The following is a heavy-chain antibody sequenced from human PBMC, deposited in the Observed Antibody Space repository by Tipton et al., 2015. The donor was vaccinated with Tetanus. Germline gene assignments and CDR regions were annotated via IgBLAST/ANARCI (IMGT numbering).Heavy chain of an antibody. J-gene: IGHJ6*02. D-gene: IGHD2-2*01. CDR2: INWNGGST. CDR3: ASRSPRYCSTTSCFINYYYGMDV. Sequence: SLRLSCAASGFTFDDYGMSWVRQAPGKGLEWVSGINWNGGSTGYADSVKGRFTISRDNAKDTLYLQMNSLGAEDAAVYYCASRSPRYCSTTSCFINYYYGMDVWGQGTTVTVSS. CDR1: GFTFDDYG. V-gene: IGHV3-20*04.